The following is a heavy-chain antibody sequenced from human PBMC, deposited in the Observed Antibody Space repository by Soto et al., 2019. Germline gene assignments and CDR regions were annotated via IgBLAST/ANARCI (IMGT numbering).Heavy chain of an antibody. CDR3: VRGGGGGQFDS. J-gene: IGHJ4*02. Sequence: GGSLRLSCEASGFTFSDFYMSWIRQAPGKGLEWLSYISPKSNYREYAESVKGRHTISRDNAKNSLSLQMNSLRVEDTAVYYCVRGGGGGQFDSWGQGALVTVSS. D-gene: IGHD2-21*01. V-gene: IGHV3-11*06. CDR1: GFTFSDFY. CDR2: ISPKSNYR.